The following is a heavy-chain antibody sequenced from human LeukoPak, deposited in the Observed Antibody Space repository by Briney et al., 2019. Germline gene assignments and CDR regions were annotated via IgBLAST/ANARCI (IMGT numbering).Heavy chain of an antibody. CDR2: ISWNSGSI. D-gene: IGHD3-3*01. CDR3: AKVLTYYDFWSGSFDY. J-gene: IGHJ4*02. CDR1: GFTFDDYA. V-gene: IGHV3-9*01. Sequence: GGSLRLSCAASGFTFDDYAMHWVRQAPGKGLEWVSGISWNSGSIGYAHSVKGRFTISRDNAKNSLYLQMNSLRAEDTALYYCAKVLTYYDFWSGSFDYWGQGTLVTVSS.